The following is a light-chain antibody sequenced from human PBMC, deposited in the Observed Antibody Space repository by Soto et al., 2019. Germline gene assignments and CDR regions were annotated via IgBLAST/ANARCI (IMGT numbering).Light chain of an antibody. V-gene: IGLV2-14*01. J-gene: IGLJ2*01. CDR2: DVS. Sequence: QSALTQPASVSGSPGQSITISCTGTSSDVGGYNYVSWYQQHPGKAPKLIIYDVSNRPSGVSNRFSGSKSGNTASLTISGLQAEDEADYYCSSYTYSRDVVFGGGTKLTV. CDR1: SSDVGGYNY. CDR3: SSYTYSRDVV.